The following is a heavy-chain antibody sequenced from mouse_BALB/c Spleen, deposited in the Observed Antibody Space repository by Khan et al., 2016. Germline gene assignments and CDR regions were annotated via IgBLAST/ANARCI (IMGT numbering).Heavy chain of an antibody. CDR2: IYPGNGDT. J-gene: IGHJ4*01. CDR3: VTGTAMDY. V-gene: IGHV1-12*01. Sequence: QVQLQQPGAELVKPGASVKMSCKASDSTFTSFNMHWVKQTPGQGLEWIGAIYPGNGDTSYNQKFKGKATLTADKSSSTAYMQLSSLTSEESTVYYCVTGTAMDYWGQGTSVTVSS. D-gene: IGHD4-1*01. CDR1: DSTFTSFN.